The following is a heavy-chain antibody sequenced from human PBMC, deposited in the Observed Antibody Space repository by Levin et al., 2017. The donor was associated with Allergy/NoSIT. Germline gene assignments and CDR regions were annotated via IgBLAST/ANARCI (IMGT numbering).Heavy chain of an antibody. CDR3: ARATSSSWYLLDY. Sequence: SETLSLTCTVSGGSISTYYWSWIRQPPGKGLEWIGYIYYTGSTNYNPSLKSRVTISVDTSKNQFSLKLSSVAAADTAVYYCARATSSSWYLLDYWGQGTLVTVSS. J-gene: IGHJ4*02. CDR1: GGSISTYY. CDR2: IYYTGST. D-gene: IGHD6-13*01. V-gene: IGHV4-59*01.